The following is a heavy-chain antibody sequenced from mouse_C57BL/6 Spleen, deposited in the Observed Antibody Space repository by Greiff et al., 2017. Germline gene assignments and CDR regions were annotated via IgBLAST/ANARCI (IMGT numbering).Heavy chain of an antibody. CDR2: WNNDNN. D-gene: IGHD1-1*02. CDR1: ISLSTSGMGL. J-gene: IGHJ4*01. CDR3: YRPYLLLSIDY. V-gene: IGHV8-2*01. Sequence: QVTLKESGPGLLQPSQTLSLACTFSGISLSTSGMGLSWLRKASGQDLEWLASNWNNDNNYNPYLKGRLTITKDTSNYQVFLKLTRLDTADSATYYGAYRPYLLLSIDYWGQGTSVTVSS.